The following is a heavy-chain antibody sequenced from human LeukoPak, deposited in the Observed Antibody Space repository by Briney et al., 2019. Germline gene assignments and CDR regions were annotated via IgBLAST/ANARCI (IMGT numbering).Heavy chain of an antibody. CDR1: GYTFTGYY. CDR3: ARDLLDSYGYLNWFDP. Sequence: ASVTVSCTASGYTFTGYYMHWVRQAPGQGLEWMGWINPNSGGTNYAQKFQGRVTMTRDTSISTAYMELSRLRSDDTAVYYCARDLLDSYGYLNWFDPWGQGTLVTVSS. D-gene: IGHD5-18*01. J-gene: IGHJ5*02. CDR2: INPNSGGT. V-gene: IGHV1-2*02.